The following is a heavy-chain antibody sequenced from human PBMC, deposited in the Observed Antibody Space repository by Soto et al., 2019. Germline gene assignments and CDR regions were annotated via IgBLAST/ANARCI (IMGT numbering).Heavy chain of an antibody. Sequence: GGSLRLSCGASGFTFSDYYMSWIRQAPGKGLEWVSYISSSGSTIYYADSVKGRFTISRDNAKNSLYLQMNSLRAEDTAVYYCARLYDFWSGYQFDYWGQGTLVTVSS. V-gene: IGHV3-11*01. CDR2: ISSSGSTI. D-gene: IGHD3-3*01. J-gene: IGHJ4*02. CDR3: ARLYDFWSGYQFDY. CDR1: GFTFSDYY.